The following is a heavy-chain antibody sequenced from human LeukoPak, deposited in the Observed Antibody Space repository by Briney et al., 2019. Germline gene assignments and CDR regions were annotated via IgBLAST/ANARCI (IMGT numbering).Heavy chain of an antibody. J-gene: IGHJ6*02. V-gene: IGHV3-7*03. CDR2: IREDGSEQ. CDR3: ARDGSIACSSTSCYSGYYYYGMDV. CDR1: GFTFSSYW. D-gene: IGHD2-2*01. Sequence: GGSLRLSCAASGFTFSSYWMSWVRQAPGKGLEWVANIREDGSEQFYVDSVKGRFIISRDNTKKSLYLQMNSLRAEDTAVYYCARDGSIACSSTSCYSGYYYYGMDVWGQGTTVTVSS.